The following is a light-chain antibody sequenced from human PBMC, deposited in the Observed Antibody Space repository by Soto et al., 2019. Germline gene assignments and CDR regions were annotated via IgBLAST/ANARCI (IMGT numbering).Light chain of an antibody. CDR2: DAS. CDR1: QSINSY. CDR3: QQYNDWPYT. Sequence: EIVMTQSPATLSVSPGESATLSCRASQSINSYLAWYQQKPGQAPRLLIYDASTRATGVPARFRGSGSGTDFTLTISSLQAEDFAVYYCQQYNDWPYTFGQGTKVDIK. J-gene: IGKJ2*01. V-gene: IGKV3-15*01.